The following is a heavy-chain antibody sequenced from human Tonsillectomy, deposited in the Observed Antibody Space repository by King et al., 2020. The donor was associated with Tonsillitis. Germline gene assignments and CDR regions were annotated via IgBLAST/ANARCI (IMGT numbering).Heavy chain of an antibody. CDR3: AREAASGAYNHFDY. D-gene: IGHD1-26*01. Sequence: VQLVQSGAEVKTPGASVKVSCKASGYTFTDYYMHWVRQAPGQGLEWMGWINSKSGVTNFSEKFQGRVTMSRDTSISTAYAELRRLTSDDTAVYYCAREAASGAYNHFDYWGQGTLVTVSS. V-gene: IGHV1-2*02. CDR1: GYTFTDYY. J-gene: IGHJ4*02. CDR2: INSKSGVT.